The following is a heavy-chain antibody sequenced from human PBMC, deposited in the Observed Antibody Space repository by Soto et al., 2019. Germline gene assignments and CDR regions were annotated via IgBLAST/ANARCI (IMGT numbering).Heavy chain of an antibody. CDR1: GFTFRNAW. V-gene: IGHV3-15*01. Sequence: GGPLRLSCAASGFTFRNAWMSWVRQAPGKGLEWVGRIKSKTDGGTTDYAAPVKGRFTISRDDSKNTLYLQMNSLKTEDTAVYYCTTPPPYYYDSSGYYSVDYWGQGTLVTVSS. CDR3: TTPPPYYYDSSGYYSVDY. J-gene: IGHJ4*02. CDR2: IKSKTDGGTT. D-gene: IGHD3-22*01.